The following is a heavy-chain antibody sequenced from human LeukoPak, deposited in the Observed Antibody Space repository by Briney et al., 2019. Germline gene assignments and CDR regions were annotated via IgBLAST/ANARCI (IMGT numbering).Heavy chain of an antibody. CDR3: ARDLDYFDSSGSHRRRNYFDY. V-gene: IGHV3-21*04. D-gene: IGHD3-22*01. J-gene: IGHJ4*02. CDR1: GFTFSNYY. Sequence: GGSLRLSCAASGFTFSNYYMNWVRQAPGKGLEWVSSISSGSSYIYYADSLKGRFTISRDNYKNTLYLQMNSLRGEDTAMYYCARDLDYFDSSGSHRRRNYFDYWGQGTLVTVSS. CDR2: ISSGSSYI.